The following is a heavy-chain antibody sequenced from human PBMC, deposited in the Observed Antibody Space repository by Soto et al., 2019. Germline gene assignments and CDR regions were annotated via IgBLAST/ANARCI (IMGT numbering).Heavy chain of an antibody. CDR3: SRGYPPRDQLGNLPGAF. J-gene: IGHJ4*02. V-gene: IGHV1-46*03. CDR2: INPSGGST. Sequence: ASVKVSWKASGYTFTSYYIQWVRQAPGQGLEWMGIINPSGGSTNYAQKLQGRVTMTRDTSTSTVYMELSSLRSEDTAIYYCSRGYPPRDQLGNLPGAFWGQGTLVTVSS. D-gene: IGHD1-1*01. CDR1: GYTFTSYY.